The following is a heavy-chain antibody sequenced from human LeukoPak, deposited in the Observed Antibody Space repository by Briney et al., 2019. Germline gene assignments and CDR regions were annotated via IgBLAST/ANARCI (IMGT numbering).Heavy chain of an antibody. CDR1: GFIFDDYA. D-gene: IGHD6-13*01. J-gene: IGHJ4*02. V-gene: IGHV3-9*03. CDR2: ISWNSGMI. CDR3: AKDRGYSSSFFEI. Sequence: PGGSLRLSCAASGFIFDDYAMHWVRQAPGKGLEWVSGISWNSGMIDYADSVKGRFTISRDNAKNSLYLQMNSLRVEDMALYYCAKDRGYSSSFFEIWGQGTPVTVSS.